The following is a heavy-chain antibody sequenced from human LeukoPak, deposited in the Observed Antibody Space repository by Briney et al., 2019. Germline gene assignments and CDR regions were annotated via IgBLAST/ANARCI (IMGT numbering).Heavy chain of an antibody. CDR2: ISAYNGNT. Sequence: GASVKVSCKASGYTSTSYGISWVRQAPGQGLEWMGWISAYNGNTDYAQKLQGRVTMTTDTSTSTAYMELRSLRSDDTAVYYCARVTQTDYDFDYWGQGTLVTVSS. J-gene: IGHJ4*02. CDR1: GYTSTSYG. CDR3: ARVTQTDYDFDY. D-gene: IGHD4-17*01. V-gene: IGHV1-18*01.